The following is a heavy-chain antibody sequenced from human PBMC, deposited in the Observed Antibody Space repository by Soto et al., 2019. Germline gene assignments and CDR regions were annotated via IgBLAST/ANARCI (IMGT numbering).Heavy chain of an antibody. CDR2: ISYDGSNK. CDR3: ARDPPNDKTQLDYGMDV. D-gene: IGHD2-2*01. V-gene: IGHV3-30*03. CDR1: GFTFSSYG. J-gene: IGHJ6*02. Sequence: GGSLRLSCAASGFTFSSYGMHWVLQGPGKGLEWVAVISYDGSNKYYADSVKGRFTIYRDNSKNTLYLQMNSLRAEDTGVYYCARDPPNDKTQLDYGMDVWGQGTAVTVSS.